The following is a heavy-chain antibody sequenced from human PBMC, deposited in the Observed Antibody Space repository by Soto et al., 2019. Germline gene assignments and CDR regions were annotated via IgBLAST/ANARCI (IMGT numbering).Heavy chain of an antibody. D-gene: IGHD4-17*01. Sequence: QVQLVQSGAEEKKPGASVKVSCKASGYTFTSYAMHWVRQAPGQRLEWMGWINAGNGNTKYSQKFQGRVTITRDTSASTAYMERSSLRSEDTAVYYCARDPAYGDYGTPPADEYWGQGTLVTVSS. V-gene: IGHV1-3*05. CDR1: GYTFTSYA. CDR2: INAGNGNT. J-gene: IGHJ4*02. CDR3: ARDPAYGDYGTPPADEY.